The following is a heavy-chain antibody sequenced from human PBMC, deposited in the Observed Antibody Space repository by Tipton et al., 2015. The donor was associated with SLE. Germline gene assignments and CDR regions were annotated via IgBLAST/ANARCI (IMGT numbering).Heavy chain of an antibody. D-gene: IGHD5-12*01. CDR3: AGGGPYDYFDP. J-gene: IGHJ5*02. Sequence: LRLSCTVSGGSISNYYWSWIRQSPGKGLEWIGYIYYTGNTNYNPSLKSRVTILLDTSNFRFSLRLSSVTPADTAVYYCAGGGPYDYFDPWGQGTLVTVSS. CDR2: IYYTGNT. CDR1: GGSISNYY. V-gene: IGHV4-59*01.